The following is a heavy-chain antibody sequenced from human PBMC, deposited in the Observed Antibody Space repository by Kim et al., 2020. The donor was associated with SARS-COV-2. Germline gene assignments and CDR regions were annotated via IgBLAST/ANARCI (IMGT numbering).Heavy chain of an antibody. D-gene: IGHD4-17*01. CDR1: GGSSSGYY. J-gene: IGHJ4*02. CDR2: INHSGST. CDR3: ASTSFNGDIDY. V-gene: IGHV4-34*01. Sequence: SETLSLTCAVYGGSSSGYYWSWIRQPPGKGLEWIGEINHSGSTNYNPSLKSRVTISVDTSKNQFSLKLSSVTAADTAVYYCASTSFNGDIDYCGQGTLVTVS.